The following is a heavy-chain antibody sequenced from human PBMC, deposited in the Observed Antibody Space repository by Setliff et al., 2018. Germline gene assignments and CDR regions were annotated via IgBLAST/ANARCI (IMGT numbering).Heavy chain of an antibody. J-gene: IGHJ5*02. CDR2: INQSGST. CDR3: AHRPLYANWYRGNDWFDP. CDR1: GESFSNNY. V-gene: IGHV4-34*01. Sequence: PSETLSLTCSVYGESFSNNYWSWIRQSPGKGLEWIGEINQSGSTNYNPSLKSRVSMSLDTSKNQFSLTLSSVTAADTATYFCAHRPLYANWYRGNDWFDPWGQGTLVTVSS. D-gene: IGHD6-13*01.